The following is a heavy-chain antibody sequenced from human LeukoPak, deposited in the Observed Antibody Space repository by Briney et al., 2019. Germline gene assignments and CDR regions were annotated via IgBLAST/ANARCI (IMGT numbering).Heavy chain of an antibody. CDR2: IIPIFGTA. V-gene: IGHV1-69*13. Sequence: SVKVSCKASGGTFSSYAISWVRQAPGQGLEWMGGIIPIFGTANYAQKFQGRVTITADESTSTAYMELSSLRSEDTAVYYCATGIEWATVTTDIFDYWGQGTLVTVSS. D-gene: IGHD4-17*01. J-gene: IGHJ4*02. CDR3: ATGIEWATVTTDIFDY. CDR1: GGTFSSYA.